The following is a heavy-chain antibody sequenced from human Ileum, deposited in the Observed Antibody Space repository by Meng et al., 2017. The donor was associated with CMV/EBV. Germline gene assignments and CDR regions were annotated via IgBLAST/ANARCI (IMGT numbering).Heavy chain of an antibody. CDR3: AGGDDYSNGLY. J-gene: IGHJ4*02. CDR1: GASISSGGYY. Sequence: TLSPTCTVSGASISSGGYYWNWIRQHPGKGLECIGSIYYSGSTHFNPSFRSRVSISLDTSKNQFSLKLSSMTAADTAVYYCAGGDDYSNGLYWGQGTLVTVSS. CDR2: IYYSGST. V-gene: IGHV4-31*03. D-gene: IGHD4-11*01.